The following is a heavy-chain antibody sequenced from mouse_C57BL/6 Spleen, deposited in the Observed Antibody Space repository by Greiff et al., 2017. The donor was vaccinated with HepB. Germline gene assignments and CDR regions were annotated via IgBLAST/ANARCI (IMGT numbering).Heavy chain of an antibody. CDR1: GYTFTDYN. Sequence: EVQRVESGPELVKPGASVKIPCKASGYTFTDYNMDWVKQSHGKSLEWIGDINPNNGGTIYNQKFKGKATLTVDKSSSTAYMELRSLTSEDTAVYYCARRGWLRSYFDYWGQGTTLTVSS. CDR3: ARRGWLRSYFDY. D-gene: IGHD2-2*01. V-gene: IGHV1-18*01. J-gene: IGHJ2*01. CDR2: INPNNGGT.